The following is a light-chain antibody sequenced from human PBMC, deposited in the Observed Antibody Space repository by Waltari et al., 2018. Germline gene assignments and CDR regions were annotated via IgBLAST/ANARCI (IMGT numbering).Light chain of an antibody. CDR3: QESYSNPES. CDR2: AAS. V-gene: IGKV1-39*01. J-gene: IGKJ2*03. CDR1: QSISSY. Sequence: DIQMTQSPSSLSASVGDRVTITCRASQSISSYLNWYQQKPGKAPKLLIYAASSLQSGVPSRFSGSGSGTDFTLTISRLQPEDFATYYCQESYSNPESFGQGTKLEIK.